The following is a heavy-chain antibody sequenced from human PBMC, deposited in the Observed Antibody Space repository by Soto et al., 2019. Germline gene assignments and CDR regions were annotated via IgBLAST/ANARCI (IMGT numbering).Heavy chain of an antibody. J-gene: IGHJ4*02. CDR3: AHSDGGYEIIYFDF. V-gene: IGHV2-5*01. CDR2: IYYNDDR. D-gene: IGHD5-12*01. CDR1: GFSFTTAGVA. Sequence: SGPTLVNPTPTLTLTCTFSGFSFTTAGVAVGWIRQTPGGALEWLTLIYYNDDRRFSPSLKTRLTITGDTSKNQVVLSLTNVGPGDTATYFCAHSDGGYEIIYFDFWGQGIPVTVSS.